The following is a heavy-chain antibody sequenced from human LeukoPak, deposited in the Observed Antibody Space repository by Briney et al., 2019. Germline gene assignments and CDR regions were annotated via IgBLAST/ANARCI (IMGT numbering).Heavy chain of an antibody. J-gene: IGHJ4*02. CDR3: AKEEFCSGGSCYPDY. V-gene: IGHV3-30*02. CDR1: GFTFSSYG. Sequence: GGSLRLSCAASGFTFSSYGMHWVRQAPGKGLEWVAFTRYDGSNKYYADSVKGRFTISRDNSKNTLYLQMNSLRAEDTAVYYCAKEEFCSGGSCYPDYWGQGTLVTVSS. CDR2: TRYDGSNK. D-gene: IGHD2-15*01.